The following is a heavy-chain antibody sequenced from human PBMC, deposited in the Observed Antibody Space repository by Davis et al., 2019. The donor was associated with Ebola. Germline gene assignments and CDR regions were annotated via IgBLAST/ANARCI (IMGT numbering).Heavy chain of an antibody. J-gene: IGHJ3*02. V-gene: IGHV5-51*01. D-gene: IGHD3-9*01. CDR3: ASLRRAITGFDDGYDI. Sequence: GESLKISCEASGYSFATSWISWVRQMPGKGLEWMGIIYPGDSDTRYSPSFRGQVTISADNSIKTAFLQWSSLKASDTAMYYCASLRRAITGFDDGYDIWGQGTMVTVSS. CDR2: IYPGDSDT. CDR1: GYSFATSW.